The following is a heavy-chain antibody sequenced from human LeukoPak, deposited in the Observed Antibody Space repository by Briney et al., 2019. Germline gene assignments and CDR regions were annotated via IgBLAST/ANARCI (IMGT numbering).Heavy chain of an antibody. Sequence: GGSLRLSCVASGFSFSNLAMGWVRRAPGNGLEWVSVISDSGGITYYADSVKGRFTISRDNSRNTLYLQMNSLRAEDTAVYYCARLSANSSAYFFDYWGQGTLVTVSS. CDR3: ARLSANSSAYFFDY. D-gene: IGHD3-22*01. V-gene: IGHV3-23*01. CDR1: GFSFSNLA. J-gene: IGHJ4*02. CDR2: ISDSGGIT.